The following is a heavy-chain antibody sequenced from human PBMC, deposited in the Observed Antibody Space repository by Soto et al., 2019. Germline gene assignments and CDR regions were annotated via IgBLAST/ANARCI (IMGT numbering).Heavy chain of an antibody. CDR2: IYYSGST. CDR1: GGSISSGGYY. V-gene: IGHV4-31*03. CDR3: AGASGSYDYVSGSSHSLDGMDV. J-gene: IGHJ6*02. Sequence: QVQLQESGPGLVKPSQTLSLTCTVSGGSISSGGYYWSWIRQHPGKGLEWIGYIYYSGSTYYNPYLKSRVSITVYLSTHDFFFELRSVSVAATALCYCAGASGSYDYVSGSSHSLDGMDVWGQGTTATVSS. D-gene: IGHD3-16*01.